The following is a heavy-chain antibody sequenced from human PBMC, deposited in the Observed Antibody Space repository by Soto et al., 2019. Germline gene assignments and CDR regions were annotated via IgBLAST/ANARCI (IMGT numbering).Heavy chain of an antibody. D-gene: IGHD5-18*01. V-gene: IGHV4-39*01. Sequence: KPSETLSLTCTVSGGSISSRRSYYWGWIRQPPGKGLEWIASISYSGSTYYNPSLRSRVTISVDTSKNQFSLKLSSVTAADTAVYYCARASPVVTDVWGQGTTVTSP. CDR1: GGSISSRRSYY. CDR3: ARASPVVTDV. CDR2: ISYSGST. J-gene: IGHJ6*02.